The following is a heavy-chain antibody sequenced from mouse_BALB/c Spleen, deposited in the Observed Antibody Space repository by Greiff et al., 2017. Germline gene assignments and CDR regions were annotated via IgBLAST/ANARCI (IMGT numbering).Heavy chain of an antibody. CDR3: ARGYEYDGRDFDY. CDR2: ISYSGST. CDR1: GDSITSGY. Sequence: EVKLVESGPSLVKPSQTLSLTCSVTGDSITSGYWNWIRKFPGNKLEYMGYISYSGSTYYNPSLKSRISITRDTSKNQYYLQLNSVTTEDTATYYCARGYEYDGRDFDYWGQGTTLTVSS. V-gene: IGHV3-8*02. J-gene: IGHJ2*01. D-gene: IGHD2-4*01.